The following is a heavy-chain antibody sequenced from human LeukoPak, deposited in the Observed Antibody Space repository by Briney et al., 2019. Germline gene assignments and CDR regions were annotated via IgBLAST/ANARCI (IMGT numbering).Heavy chain of an antibody. Sequence: SETLSLTCAVYGGSFSGYYWSWVRQPPGKGLEWIGEINRSGSTNYNPSLKSRVTLSVDTSKKQFSLNLNSVTAADTAVYYCASITFGGVLDYWGQGTLVTVSS. D-gene: IGHD3-16*01. CDR3: ASITFGGVLDY. CDR2: INRSGST. V-gene: IGHV4-34*01. CDR1: GGSFSGYY. J-gene: IGHJ4*02.